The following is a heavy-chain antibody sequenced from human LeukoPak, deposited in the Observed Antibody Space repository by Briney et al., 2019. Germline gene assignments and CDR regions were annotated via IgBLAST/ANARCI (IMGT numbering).Heavy chain of an antibody. J-gene: IGHJ4*02. D-gene: IGHD1-20*01. V-gene: IGHV3-15*07. CDR1: GFTFTNAW. CDR3: STLTSRGLSDS. CDR2: IKSKADGETI. Sequence: GSLRLSCAASGFTFTNAWMNLVRQAPGKGLEWVGRIKSKADGETIDYAAPVKGRFTFSRDDSKNMLYLQMNSLKSEDTAVYYCSTLTSRGLSDSWGQGTLVTVSS.